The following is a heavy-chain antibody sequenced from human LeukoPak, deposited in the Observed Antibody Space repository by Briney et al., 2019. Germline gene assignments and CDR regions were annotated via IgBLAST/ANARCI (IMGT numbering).Heavy chain of an antibody. Sequence: PGGSLRLSCAASGFSFSSSWMSWVRQAPGKGLEWVANIKQDGSEKYYVDFVKGRFTISRDNAKNSLHLQMNSLRAEDTAVYYCARKTYYYDSGDYGWFDPWGQGTLVTVSS. CDR2: IKQDGSEK. CDR3: ARKTYYYDSGDYGWFDP. V-gene: IGHV3-7*01. CDR1: GFSFSSSW. J-gene: IGHJ5*02. D-gene: IGHD3-22*01.